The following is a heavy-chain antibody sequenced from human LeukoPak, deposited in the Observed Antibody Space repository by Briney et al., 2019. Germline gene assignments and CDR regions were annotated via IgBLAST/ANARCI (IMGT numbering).Heavy chain of an antibody. D-gene: IGHD6-13*01. CDR3: AKGESAAALTFIDY. CDR1: KFTFSSCA. J-gene: IGHJ4*02. Sequence: TGGSLRLSCAASKFTFSSCAMSWVRQAPGKGLEWVSGITGSGGSTYYADSVKGRFTISRDNSKNTLYLRMNGLRAEDTAVYYCAKGESAAALTFIDYSGQGTLVTV. CDR2: ITGSGGST. V-gene: IGHV3-23*01.